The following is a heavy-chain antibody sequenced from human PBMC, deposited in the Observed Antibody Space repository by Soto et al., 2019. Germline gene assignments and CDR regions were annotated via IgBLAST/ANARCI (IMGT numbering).Heavy chain of an antibody. Sequence: QVQLQESGPGLVKPSGTLSLTCAVSGGSISSSNWWSWVRQPPGKGLEWIGEIYHSGSTNYNPARKRRVTFSVAKSEDPFSLKLSSVTAADTAVYSCARVSGSYSGGMDVWGQGITVTVSS. CDR2: IYHSGST. D-gene: IGHD1-26*01. V-gene: IGHV4-4*02. CDR1: GGSISSSNW. CDR3: ARVSGSYSGGMDV. J-gene: IGHJ6*02.